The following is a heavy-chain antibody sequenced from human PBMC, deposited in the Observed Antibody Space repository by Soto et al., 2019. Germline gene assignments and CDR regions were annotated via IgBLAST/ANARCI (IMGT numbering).Heavy chain of an antibody. CDR1: GFTFSSYW. CDR2: ISGDGSRT. Sequence: EVQVVESGGDSVQPGGSLRLSCAASGFTFSSYWMHWVSQVPGKGLVWVSRISGDGSRTNYADSVKGRFTISRDNAKHTLYLQMNSLRAEDPAVYYCARGLSGYYGLDVWGQWTTVSV. D-gene: IGHD3-3*01. V-gene: IGHV3-74*01. CDR3: ARGLSGYYGLDV. J-gene: IGHJ6*02.